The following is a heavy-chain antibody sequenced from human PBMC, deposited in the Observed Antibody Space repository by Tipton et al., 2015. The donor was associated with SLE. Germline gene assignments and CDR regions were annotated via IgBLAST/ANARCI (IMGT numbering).Heavy chain of an antibody. CDR2: IYYSGST. CDR3: ARALQNYFDY. CDR1: GGSVSCGSYY. Sequence: TLSLTYTVSGGSVSCGSYYWSWIRQPPGKGLEWIGYIYYSGSTYYNPSLKSRVTISIDTSKNQFSLKLSSVTAADTAVYYCARALQNYFDYWGQGTLVTVSS. V-gene: IGHV4-31*03. J-gene: IGHJ4*02.